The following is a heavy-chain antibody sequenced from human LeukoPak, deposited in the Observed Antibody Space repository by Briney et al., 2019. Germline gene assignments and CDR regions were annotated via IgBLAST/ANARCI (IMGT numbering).Heavy chain of an antibody. Sequence: GGSLRLSCAASGFTFSSYSMNWVRQAPGKGLEWVSYISSSSSTIYYADSVKGRFTISRDNAKNSLYLQMNSLRAEDTAVYYCARGLGRFLEWLSDVDYWGQGTLVTVSS. CDR2: ISSSSSTI. CDR1: GFTFSSYS. J-gene: IGHJ4*02. CDR3: ARGLGRFLEWLSDVDY. V-gene: IGHV3-48*01. D-gene: IGHD3-3*01.